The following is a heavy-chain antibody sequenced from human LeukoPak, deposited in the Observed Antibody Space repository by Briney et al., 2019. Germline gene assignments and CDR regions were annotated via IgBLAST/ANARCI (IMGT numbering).Heavy chain of an antibody. CDR3: ARDRWCSSTSCYSVVYYYYYGMDI. V-gene: IGHV1-18*01. J-gene: IGHJ6*02. CDR2: ISAYNGNT. D-gene: IGHD2-2*02. CDR1: GYTFTSYV. Sequence: ASVKVSCKASGYTFTSYVISWVRQAPGQGLEWMGWISAYNGNTNYAQKLQGRVTMTTDTSTSTAYMELRSLRSDDTAVYYCARDRWCSSTSCYSVVYYYYYGMDIWGQGTTVTVSS.